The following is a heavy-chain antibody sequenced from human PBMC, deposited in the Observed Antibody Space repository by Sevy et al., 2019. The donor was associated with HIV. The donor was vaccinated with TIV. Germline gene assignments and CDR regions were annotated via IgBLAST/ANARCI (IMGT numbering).Heavy chain of an antibody. J-gene: IGHJ4*02. CDR1: GFAFYDYS. CDR2: VSFGCGKI. V-gene: IGHV3-23*01. CDR3: AREGCTRPHDY. D-gene: IGHD2-8*01. Sequence: GGSLRLSCAASGFAFYDYSMSWIRRAPEKGLEWVATVSFGCGKINYADSVKGRFTISRDNSKNSFYLQMDNLRVEDTALHYCAREGCTRPHDYWGQGTRVTVSS.